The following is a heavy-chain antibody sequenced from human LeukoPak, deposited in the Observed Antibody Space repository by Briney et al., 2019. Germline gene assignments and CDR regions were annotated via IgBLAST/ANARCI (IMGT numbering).Heavy chain of an antibody. CDR1: GGSISSSSYY. Sequence: SETLSLTCTVSGGSISSSSYYWGWIRQPPGKGLEWIGSIYYSGSTYYNPSLKSRVTISVDTSKNQFSLKLSSVTAADTAVYYCARVGHSSSWYGYYYYYMDVWGKGTTVTVSS. V-gene: IGHV4-39*07. CDR2: IYYSGST. D-gene: IGHD6-13*01. CDR3: ARVGHSSSWYGYYYYYMDV. J-gene: IGHJ6*03.